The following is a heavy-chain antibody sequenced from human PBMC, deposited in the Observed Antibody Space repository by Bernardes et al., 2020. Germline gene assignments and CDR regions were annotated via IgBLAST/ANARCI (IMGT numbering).Heavy chain of an antibody. J-gene: IGHJ2*01. CDR3: ARDCDGDYVRSGWYFDL. D-gene: IGHD4-17*01. CDR1: GGSISSYY. CDR2: IYYSGST. Sequence: SETLSLTCTVSGGSISSYYWSWIRQPPGKGLEWIGYIYYSGSTNYNPSLKSRVTISVDTSKNQFSLKLSSVTAADTAVYYCARDCDGDYVRSGWYFDLWGRGTLVTVSS. V-gene: IGHV4-59*01.